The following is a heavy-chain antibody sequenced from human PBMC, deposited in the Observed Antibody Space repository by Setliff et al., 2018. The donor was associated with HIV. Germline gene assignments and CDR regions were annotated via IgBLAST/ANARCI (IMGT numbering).Heavy chain of an antibody. V-gene: IGHV3-7*03. CDR1: GFTFSTYW. CDR3: ARSVPDSAYRPTDY. Sequence: GGSLRLSCAASGFTFSTYWMSWVRQAPGKGLEWVASIKPDGSEQHYVDSVKGRFTISRDTTKDSLYLQMNSLRTDDTAVYYCARSVPDSAYRPTDYWGQGTQVTVSS. D-gene: IGHD3-22*01. CDR2: IKPDGSEQ. J-gene: IGHJ4*02.